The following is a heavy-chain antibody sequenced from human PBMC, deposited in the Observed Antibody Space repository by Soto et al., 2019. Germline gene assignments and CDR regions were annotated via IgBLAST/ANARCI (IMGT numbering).Heavy chain of an antibody. CDR3: ARESPYSSGNFVY. CDR1: GFTVSSNY. CDR2: IYSGGST. D-gene: IGHD6-19*01. J-gene: IGHJ4*02. V-gene: IGHV3-66*01. Sequence: GGSLRLSCAASGFTVSSNYMSWVRQAPGKGLEWVSVIYSGGSTYYADSVRGRFTISRDNSKNTLYLQMNSLRAEDTAVYFCARESPYSSGNFVYWGQGTLVTVS.